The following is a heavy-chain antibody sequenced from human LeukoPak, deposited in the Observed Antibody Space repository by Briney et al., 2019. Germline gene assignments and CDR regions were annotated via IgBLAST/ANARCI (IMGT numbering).Heavy chain of an antibody. CDR2: IYPGDSDT. CDR3: ARHARPGGTYYYGMDV. CDR1: GYSFTSYW. V-gene: IGHV5-51*01. D-gene: IGHD3-16*01. Sequence: PGESLKISCKGSGYSFTSYWIAWVRQMPGKGLEWMGIIYPGDSDTRYSPSFQGQVTFSADKSSSIAYLQWSSLRASDTVIYYCARHARPGGTYYYGMDVWGQGTSVTVSS. J-gene: IGHJ6*02.